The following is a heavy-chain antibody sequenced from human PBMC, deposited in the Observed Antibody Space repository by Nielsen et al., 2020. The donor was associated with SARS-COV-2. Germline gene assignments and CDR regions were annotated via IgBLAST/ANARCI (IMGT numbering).Heavy chain of an antibody. Sequence: TLSLTCAISGDSVSSNSAAWNWIRQSPSRGLEWLGRTYYRSKWFNDYAVSVKSRIVINPDTSNNQFSLLLNSVTPEDTAVYYCARGTYSSTWYETGRRYYFDYWGQGTLVTVSS. D-gene: IGHD6-13*01. J-gene: IGHJ4*02. CDR2: TYYRSKWFN. CDR1: GDSVSSNSAA. CDR3: ARGTYSSTWYETGRRYYFDY. V-gene: IGHV6-1*01.